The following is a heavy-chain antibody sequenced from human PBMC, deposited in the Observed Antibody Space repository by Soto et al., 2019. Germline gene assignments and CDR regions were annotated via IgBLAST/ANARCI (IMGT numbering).Heavy chain of an antibody. Sequence: VGSLRLSCAASGFTFSRYWMSWVRQAQGKGLEWVANIKQDGSEKYYVDSVKGRFTISRDNAKNSLYLQMNSLRAEDTAVYFCARVIGSGWYWDYWGQGTLVTVSS. J-gene: IGHJ4*02. CDR2: IKQDGSEK. D-gene: IGHD6-19*01. CDR3: ARVIGSGWYWDY. V-gene: IGHV3-7*03. CDR1: GFTFSRYW.